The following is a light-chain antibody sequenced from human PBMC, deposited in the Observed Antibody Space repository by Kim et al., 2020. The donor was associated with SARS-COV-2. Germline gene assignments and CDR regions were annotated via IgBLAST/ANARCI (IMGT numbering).Light chain of an antibody. Sequence: LGQTVRITCRGDSLRSYYAGWYQQKPGQAPVLVIYGKNNRPSGIPDRFSGSSSGNTASLTITGTQAEDEADYYCNSRDSSGNHLVVFGGGTQLTVL. CDR2: GKN. V-gene: IGLV3-19*01. J-gene: IGLJ2*01. CDR3: NSRDSSGNHLVV. CDR1: SLRSYY.